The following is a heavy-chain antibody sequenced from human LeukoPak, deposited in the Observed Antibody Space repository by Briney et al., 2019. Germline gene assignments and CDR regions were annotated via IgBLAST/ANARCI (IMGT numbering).Heavy chain of an antibody. Sequence: SETLSLTCTVSGGSISTYYRSWIRQPPGKGLEWIGHIYYSGNTNYNPSLKSRVTISVDTSKNQLSLKLSSVTAADTAVYYCARRSGYSYGYPFDYWGQGTLVTVSS. J-gene: IGHJ4*02. CDR3: ARRSGYSYGYPFDY. CDR2: IYYSGNT. V-gene: IGHV4-59*01. D-gene: IGHD5-18*01. CDR1: GGSISTYY.